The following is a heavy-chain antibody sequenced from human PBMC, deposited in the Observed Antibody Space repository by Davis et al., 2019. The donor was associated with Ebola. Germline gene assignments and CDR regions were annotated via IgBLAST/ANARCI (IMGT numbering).Heavy chain of an antibody. D-gene: IGHD4-17*01. CDR2: ISGSGGST. Sequence: GESLKISCAASGFTFSDYYMSWIRQAPGKGLEWVSAISGSGGSTYYADSVKGRFTISRDNSKNTLYLQMNSLRAEDTAVYYCARAEYGDFSYGMDVWGQGTTVTVSS. CDR1: GFTFSDYY. J-gene: IGHJ6*02. V-gene: IGHV3-23*01. CDR3: ARAEYGDFSYGMDV.